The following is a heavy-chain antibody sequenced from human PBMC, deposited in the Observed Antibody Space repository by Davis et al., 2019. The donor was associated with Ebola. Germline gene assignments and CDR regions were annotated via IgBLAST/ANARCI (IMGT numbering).Heavy chain of an antibody. V-gene: IGHV3-7*01. CDR3: ARPYYYGSGSPPLFDY. CDR1: GLSFGNNW. D-gene: IGHD3-10*01. J-gene: IGHJ4*02. CDR2: MVPDGSQI. Sequence: GESLKISCEVSGLSFGNNWMSWVRQAPGKGLEWVANMVPDGSQIYYVDSVRGRFTISRDNAKNSLYLQMNSLRAEDTAVYYCARPYYYGSGSPPLFDYWGQGTLVTVSS.